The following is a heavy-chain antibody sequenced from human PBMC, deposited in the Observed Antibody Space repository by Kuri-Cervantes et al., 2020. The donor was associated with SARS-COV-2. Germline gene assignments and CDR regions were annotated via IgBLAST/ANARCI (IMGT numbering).Heavy chain of an antibody. Sequence: ASVKVSCKASGYTFTNYEINWVRQATGQGLEWMGWMNPNSGDTDYAQKFQGRVILTRNTSTTTAYMELRGLKSEDTAVYYCAREGTIVVGGLDSWGQGTLVTVSS. V-gene: IGHV1-8*03. CDR3: AREGTIVVGGLDS. CDR1: GYTFTNYE. CDR2: MNPNSGDT. D-gene: IGHD2-21*01. J-gene: IGHJ4*02.